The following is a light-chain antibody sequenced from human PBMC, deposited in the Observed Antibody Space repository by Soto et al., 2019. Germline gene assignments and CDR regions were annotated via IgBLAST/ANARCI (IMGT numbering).Light chain of an antibody. CDR3: QQYNSYPWT. CDR2: DAS. V-gene: IGKV1-5*01. J-gene: IGKJ1*01. Sequence: DIQMTQSPSTLSASVGYRVTITCRASQSISSWLAWYQQKPGKAPKLLIYDASSLESGVPSRFSGSGSGTEFTLTISSLQHEDFATYYCQQYNSYPWTFGQGTKVDIK. CDR1: QSISSW.